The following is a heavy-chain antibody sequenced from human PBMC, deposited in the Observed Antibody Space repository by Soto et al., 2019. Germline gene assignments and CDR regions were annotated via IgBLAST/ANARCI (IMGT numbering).Heavy chain of an antibody. J-gene: IGHJ4*02. CDR1: GFTLGSYA. Sequence: GGSQRLSCAASGFTLGSYAMSWVRQAPGKGLEWVSSMNGGGGSTYYAESVQGRFTISRDNSKTTLYLQMNSLRAEDTAVYYCAKLFSGTLSPFDYWGQGTLVTVSS. CDR3: AKLFSGTLSPFDY. V-gene: IGHV3-23*01. CDR2: MNGGGGST. D-gene: IGHD3-10*01.